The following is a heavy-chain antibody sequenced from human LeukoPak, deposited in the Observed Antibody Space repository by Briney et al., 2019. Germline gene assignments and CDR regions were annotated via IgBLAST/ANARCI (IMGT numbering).Heavy chain of an antibody. CDR1: GYTFTGYY. J-gene: IGHJ4*02. CDR2: TNPNSGGT. D-gene: IGHD6-19*01. Sequence: ASVKVSCKASGYTFTGYYMHWVRQAPGQGLEWMGWTNPNSGGTNYAQKFQGRVTMTRDTSISTAYMELSRLRSDDTAVYYCARVPSGWYSYYFDYWGQGTLVTVSS. V-gene: IGHV1-2*02. CDR3: ARVPSGWYSYYFDY.